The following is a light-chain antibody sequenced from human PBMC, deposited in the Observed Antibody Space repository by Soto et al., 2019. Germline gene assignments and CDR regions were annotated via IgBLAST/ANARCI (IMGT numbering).Light chain of an antibody. CDR1: QSITIW. CDR3: QQYSSYSWT. Sequence: DIQMTQSPSTLSASVGDRVTITCRASQSITIWLAWYQQKPGKAPNLLIYKASILESGVPSRVSGSGSGTEFTLTINSLQPDDFATYYCQQYSSYSWTFGQGTKVEIK. CDR2: KAS. J-gene: IGKJ1*01. V-gene: IGKV1-5*03.